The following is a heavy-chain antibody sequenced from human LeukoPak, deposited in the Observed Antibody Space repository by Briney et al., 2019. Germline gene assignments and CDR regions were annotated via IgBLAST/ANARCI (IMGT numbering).Heavy chain of an antibody. J-gene: IGHJ5*02. D-gene: IGHD7-27*01. CDR3: ARSRPGVFWFDP. CDR2: INPNSGGT. Sequence: ASVKVSCKASGYTFIGYYMHWVRQAPGQGLEWMGWINPNSGGTNYAQKFLGRVTMTRDASISTAYMELSRLRSDDTAVYYCARSRPGVFWFDPWGQGTLVTVSS. CDR1: GYTFIGYY. V-gene: IGHV1-2*02.